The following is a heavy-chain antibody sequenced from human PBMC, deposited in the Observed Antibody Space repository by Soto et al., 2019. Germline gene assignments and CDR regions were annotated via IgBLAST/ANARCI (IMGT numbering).Heavy chain of an antibody. CDR1: GGSFSDYH. CDR3: ARGPEDWDYDA. V-gene: IGHV4-34*01. D-gene: IGHD1-7*01. Sequence: QVQLRQWGAGLLKPSETLSLTCTVSGGSFSDYHWTWIRQSPDKGLEWIGEISHNGDTNTNPSLRRRVSMSVETSNSQFSLRLTSGTSADTAVYFCARGPEDWDYDAWGQGTLVTVSS. J-gene: IGHJ5*02. CDR2: ISHNGDT.